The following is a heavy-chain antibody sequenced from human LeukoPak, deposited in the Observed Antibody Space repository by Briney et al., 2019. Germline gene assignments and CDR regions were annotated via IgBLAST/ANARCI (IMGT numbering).Heavy chain of an antibody. CDR1: GFTFGEYA. CDR2: IRSKAYGGTT. D-gene: IGHD3-10*01. V-gene: IGHV3-49*04. Sequence: GGSLRLSCTASGFTFGEYAMSWVRQAPGKGLEWVGFIRSKAYGGTTEYAASVKGRFTISRDDSKSIAYLQMNSLKTEDTAVYYCTRAITMVRGVRYGMDVWGQGTTVTVSS. CDR3: TRAITMVRGVRYGMDV. J-gene: IGHJ6*02.